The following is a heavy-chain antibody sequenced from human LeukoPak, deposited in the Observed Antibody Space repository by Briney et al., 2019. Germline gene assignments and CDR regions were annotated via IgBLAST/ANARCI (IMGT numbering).Heavy chain of an antibody. D-gene: IGHD3-22*01. J-gene: IGHJ4*02. V-gene: IGHV1-8*01. CDR1: GYTFTSYD. Sequence: ASVKVSCKASGYTFTSYDINWVRQATGQGLEWMGWMNPNSGNTGYAQKFQGRVTMTRNTSISTAYMELSSLRSEDTAVYYCARGKDYYDSSGYNGDNYNFDYWGQGTLVTVSS. CDR3: ARGKDYYDSSGYNGDNYNFDY. CDR2: MNPNSGNT.